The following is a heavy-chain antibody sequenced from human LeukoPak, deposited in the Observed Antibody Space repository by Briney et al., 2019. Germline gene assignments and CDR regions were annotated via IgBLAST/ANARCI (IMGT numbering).Heavy chain of an antibody. Sequence: PGGSLRLSCAASGFTVSSNYMSWVRQAPGKGLEWVSVIYSGGSTYYADSVKGRFTISRDNSKNTLYLQMNSLRAEDTAVYYCARDRFLFGDAYYGMDVWGQGATVTVSS. D-gene: IGHD3-10*02. V-gene: IGHV3-53*01. CDR2: IYSGGST. CDR1: GFTVSSNY. CDR3: ARDRFLFGDAYYGMDV. J-gene: IGHJ6*02.